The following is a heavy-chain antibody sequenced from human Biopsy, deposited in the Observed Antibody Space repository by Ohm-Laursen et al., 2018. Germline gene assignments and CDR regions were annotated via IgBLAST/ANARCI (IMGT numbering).Heavy chain of an antibody. J-gene: IGHJ4*02. CDR1: GGTFTNYA. CDR3: ARDALGGGSYRFFY. Sequence: SVKVSCKASGGTFTNYAISWVRQAPGQGLEWMGGIIPIFGTANYAQKFQGRVTITADESTSTAYMELSSLRSDDTAVYYCARDALGGGSYRFFYWGQGTQVTVSS. D-gene: IGHD1-26*01. CDR2: IIPIFGTA. V-gene: IGHV1-69*13.